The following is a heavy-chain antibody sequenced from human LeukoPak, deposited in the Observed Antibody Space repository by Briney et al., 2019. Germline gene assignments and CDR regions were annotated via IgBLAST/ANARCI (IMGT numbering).Heavy chain of an antibody. CDR2: IFLGDSDT. J-gene: IGHJ6*02. D-gene: IGHD1-26*01. Sequence: GESLKISCQGSGYRFTNYWIGWVRQMPGKGLEWMGIIFLGDSDTRYSPSFQGQVTISADKSISTAYLQWSSLKASDTAMYYCARLPRSESYDYYYYYGMDVWGQGTTVTVSS. V-gene: IGHV5-51*01. CDR1: GYRFTNYW. CDR3: ARLPRSESYDYYYYYGMDV.